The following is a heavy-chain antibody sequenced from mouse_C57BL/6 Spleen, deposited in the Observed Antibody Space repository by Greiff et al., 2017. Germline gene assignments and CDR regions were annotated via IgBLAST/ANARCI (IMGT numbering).Heavy chain of an antibody. CDR2: ISSGSSTI. Sequence: EVKLEESGGGLVKPGGSLKLSCAASGFTFSDYGMHWVRQAPEKGLEWVAYISSGSSTIYYVDTVKGRFTISRDNAKNTLFLQMTSLRSEDTAMYYCARRTAYYYAMDYWGQGTSVTVSS. D-gene: IGHD3-3*01. CDR3: ARRTAYYYAMDY. J-gene: IGHJ4*01. CDR1: GFTFSDYG. V-gene: IGHV5-17*01.